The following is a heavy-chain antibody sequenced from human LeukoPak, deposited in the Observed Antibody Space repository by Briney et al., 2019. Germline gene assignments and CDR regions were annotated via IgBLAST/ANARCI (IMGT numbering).Heavy chain of an antibody. V-gene: IGHV4-4*07. CDR2: IFSSGII. D-gene: IGHD6-13*01. Sequence: PSETLSLTCNVSGASISSDSWSWIRQPAGKGLEWVGRIFSSGIINYNPSLKSRLTMSVDTAKNQFSLNLSSVTAADTAVYYCAREGGSSRNFDYWGQGTLVTVSS. J-gene: IGHJ4*02. CDR1: GASISSDS. CDR3: AREGGSSRNFDY.